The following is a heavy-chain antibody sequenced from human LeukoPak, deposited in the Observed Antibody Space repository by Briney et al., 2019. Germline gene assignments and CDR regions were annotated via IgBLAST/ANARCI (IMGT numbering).Heavy chain of an antibody. J-gene: IGHJ3*02. D-gene: IGHD3-9*01. V-gene: IGHV3-21*01. CDR1: GFTFSSYS. CDR3: ARSRGAMTGYYDAFDI. Sequence: GGSLRLSCAASGFTFSSYSMNWVGQALGKGLEWVSSISSSSSYIYYADSVKGRFTISRDNAKNSLYLQMNSLRAEDTAVYYCARSRGAMTGYYDAFDIWGQGTMVTVSS. CDR2: ISSSSSYI.